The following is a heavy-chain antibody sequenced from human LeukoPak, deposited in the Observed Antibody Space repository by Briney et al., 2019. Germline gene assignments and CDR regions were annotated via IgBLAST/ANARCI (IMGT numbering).Heavy chain of an antibody. D-gene: IGHD3-3*01. V-gene: IGHV4-59*01. CDR3: AREGESTIPGLFDY. CDR2: IYYSGST. Sequence: PSETLSLTCTVSGGSISSYYWSWIRQPPGKGLEWIGYIYYSGSTNYNPSLKSRVTISVDTSKNQFSLKLSSVTAADTAVYYCAREGESTIPGLFDYWGQGTLVTVSS. J-gene: IGHJ4*02. CDR1: GGSISSYY.